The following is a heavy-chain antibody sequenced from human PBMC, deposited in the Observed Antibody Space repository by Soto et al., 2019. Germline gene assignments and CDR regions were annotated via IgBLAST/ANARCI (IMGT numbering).Heavy chain of an antibody. Sequence: EVQLVESGGGLVQPGGSLRLSCAASGFTFSSYSMNWVRQAPGKGLEWVSYISSSSSTIYYADSVKGRFTISRDNAKNSLYLQMNSLRAEDTSVYYGARSSSSWPNWFDPWGQGTLVTVSS. V-gene: IGHV3-48*01. J-gene: IGHJ5*02. CDR2: ISSSSSTI. CDR3: ARSSSSWPNWFDP. CDR1: GFTFSSYS. D-gene: IGHD6-13*01.